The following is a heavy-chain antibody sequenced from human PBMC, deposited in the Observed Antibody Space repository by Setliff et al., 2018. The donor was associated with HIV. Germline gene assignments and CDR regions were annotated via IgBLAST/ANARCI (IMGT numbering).Heavy chain of an antibody. CDR1: GFTFSDYY. Sequence: PGGSLRLSCVASGFTFSDYYMSWIRQAPGKGLEWVSYIRSDGSTYYADSVKGRFTISRDNSKNTLYLQMNNLRAEDTAVYYCAISTRPYWGQGTLVTVSS. V-gene: IGHV3-11*01. J-gene: IGHJ4*02. CDR2: IRSDGST. CDR3: AISTRPY. D-gene: IGHD6-6*01.